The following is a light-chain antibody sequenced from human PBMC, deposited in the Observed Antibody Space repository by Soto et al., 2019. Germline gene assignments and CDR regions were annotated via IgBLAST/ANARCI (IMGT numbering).Light chain of an antibody. Sequence: PGERATLSCRASQSLSSRNLAWYQQKPGQAPRLLIYEASNRATGIPDRFSGSGSGADFTLTISSLEPEDFALYYCQQHINWPLTFGGGTKVDIK. CDR2: EAS. J-gene: IGKJ4*01. CDR3: QQHINWPLT. CDR1: QSLSSRN. V-gene: IGKV3-11*01.